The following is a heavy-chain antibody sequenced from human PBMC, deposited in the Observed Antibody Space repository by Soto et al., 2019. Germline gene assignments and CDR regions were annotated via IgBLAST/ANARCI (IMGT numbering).Heavy chain of an antibody. CDR1: GYTFTSYD. D-gene: IGHD3-10*01. Sequence: GASVKVSCKASGYTFTSYDINWVRQATGQGLEWMGWMNPNSGNTGYAQKFQGRVTMTRNTSISTAYLELSSLRSEDTAVYYCARGPLIPMVRAPFAYWGQGTLVTVSS. V-gene: IGHV1-8*01. CDR3: ARGPLIPMVRAPFAY. CDR2: MNPNSGNT. J-gene: IGHJ4*02.